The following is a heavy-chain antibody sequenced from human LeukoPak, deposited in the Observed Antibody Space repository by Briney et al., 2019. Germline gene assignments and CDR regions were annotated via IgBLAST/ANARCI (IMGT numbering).Heavy chain of an antibody. CDR1: GVSISSSSYY. Sequence: SSETLSPPCTVSGVSISSSSYYWGWLRQPPGKGLEWIGSIYYSGSTYYNPSLKSRVTISVDTSKNQFSLKLSSVTAADTAVYYCARGVVIAPQTFDYWGQGTLVTVSS. D-gene: IGHD2-21*01. CDR2: IYYSGST. V-gene: IGHV4-39*07. J-gene: IGHJ4*02. CDR3: ARGVVIAPQTFDY.